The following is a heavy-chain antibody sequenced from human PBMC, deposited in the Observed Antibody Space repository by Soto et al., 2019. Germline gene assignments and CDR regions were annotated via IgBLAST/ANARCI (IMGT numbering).Heavy chain of an antibody. Sequence: QVQLVQSGAEVRMPESSLKVSCKASGGTFSTYPINWVRQAPGQGLEWMGGIIPLFGTTNYAQKFKGRDTIPADESTSTADMELSSLRAEDAAVYYCARGATHGSSWYFWFDPWGQGTLVTVSS. CDR1: GGTFSTYP. V-gene: IGHV1-69*01. CDR3: ARGATHGSSWYFWFDP. CDR2: IIPLFGTT. D-gene: IGHD6-13*01. J-gene: IGHJ5*02.